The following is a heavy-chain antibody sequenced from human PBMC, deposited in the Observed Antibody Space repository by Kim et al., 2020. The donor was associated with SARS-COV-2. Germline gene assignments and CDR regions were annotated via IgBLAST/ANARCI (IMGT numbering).Heavy chain of an antibody. J-gene: IGHJ4*02. D-gene: IGHD3-10*01. CDR2: ISSSGSTI. CDR1: GFTFSSYE. Sequence: GGSLRLSCAASGFTFSSYEMNWVRQAPGKGLEWVSYISSSGSTIYYADSVKGRFTISRDNAKNSLYLQMNSLRAEDTAVYYCAPNPGGITMVRGSSYPPDYWGQGTLVTVSS. CDR3: APNPGGITMVRGSSYPPDY. V-gene: IGHV3-48*03.